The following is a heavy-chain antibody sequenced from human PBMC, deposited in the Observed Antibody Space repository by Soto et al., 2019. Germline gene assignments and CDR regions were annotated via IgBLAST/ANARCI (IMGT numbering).Heavy chain of an antibody. J-gene: IGHJ4*02. Sequence: SVKVSCKASGGTFSSYAISWVRQAPGQGLEWMGGIIPIFGTANYAQKFQGRVTITADESTSTAYMELSSLRSEDTAVYYCARIPGLITSDDYWGQGTLGTASS. D-gene: IGHD3-16*01. CDR2: IIPIFGTA. V-gene: IGHV1-69*13. CDR3: ARIPGLITSDDY. CDR1: GGTFSSYA.